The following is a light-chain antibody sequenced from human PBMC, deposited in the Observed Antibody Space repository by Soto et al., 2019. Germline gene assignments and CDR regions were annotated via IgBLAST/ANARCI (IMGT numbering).Light chain of an antibody. Sequence: DIQMTQSPSTLPASVGDRVTITCRASQSIDRWLAWYQQRPGKAPEVLIYAASGLVTGVPPTFSGSGSGTEFTLTISSVQPDDFATYYCQQYNSFPLTFGQGTRLEI. V-gene: IGKV1-5*01. CDR1: QSIDRW. CDR2: AAS. J-gene: IGKJ5*01. CDR3: QQYNSFPLT.